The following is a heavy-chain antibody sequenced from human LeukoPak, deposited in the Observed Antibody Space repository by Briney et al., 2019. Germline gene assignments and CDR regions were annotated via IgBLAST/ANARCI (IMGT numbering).Heavy chain of an antibody. CDR3: ASATLCTVTSLWSYYYYYGMDV. D-gene: IGHD4-17*01. Sequence: ASVKVSCKASGYTFTSYDINWVRQATGQGLEWMGWMNPNSGNTGYAQKFQGRVTMTRNTSISTAYMELSSLRSEDTAVYYCASATLCTVTSLWSYYYYYGMDVWGQGTTVTVSS. CDR2: MNPNSGNT. J-gene: IGHJ6*02. V-gene: IGHV1-8*01. CDR1: GYTFTSYD.